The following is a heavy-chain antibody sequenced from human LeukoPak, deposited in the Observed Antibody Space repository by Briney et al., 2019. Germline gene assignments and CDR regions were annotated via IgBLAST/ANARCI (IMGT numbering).Heavy chain of an antibody. D-gene: IGHD2-2*01. V-gene: IGHV1-46*01. CDR3: ARDQGVDQLLSNWFDP. Sequence: ASVKVSCKASGYSFINYDMHWVRQAPGQGLEWMGIINPSGGSTTYTKKFQGRVTMTRDTSTSTFYMELSSLRSEDTAVYYCARDQGVDQLLSNWFDPWGQGTLVTVSS. CDR2: INPSGGST. J-gene: IGHJ5*02. CDR1: GYSFINYD.